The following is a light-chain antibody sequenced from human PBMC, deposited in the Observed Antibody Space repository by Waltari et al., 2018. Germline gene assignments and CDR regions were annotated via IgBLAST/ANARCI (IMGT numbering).Light chain of an antibody. V-gene: IGKV4-1*01. CDR2: WAA. J-gene: IGKJ4*01. CDR1: QSILTRSSNRNA. CDR3: QQYYNAPLT. Sequence: DIVMTQSPDSLAVSLGERATINCKSSQSILTRSSNRNALAWYRQKPGQPPKLLFFWAATRESGAPDRFSVSGSGTDFTLTISSLQAEDVAVYYCQQYYNAPLTFGGGTKVEIK.